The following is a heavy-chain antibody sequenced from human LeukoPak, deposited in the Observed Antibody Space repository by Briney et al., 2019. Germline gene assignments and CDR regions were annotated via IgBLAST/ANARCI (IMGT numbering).Heavy chain of an antibody. V-gene: IGHV1-8*01. CDR3: ARLSITMIGGNDY. CDR1: GYTFTSYD. J-gene: IGHJ4*02. D-gene: IGHD3-22*01. CDR2: MNPNSGNT. Sequence: ASVKVSCKASGYTFTSYDINWVRQATGQGLEWMGWMNPNSGNTAYAQKFQGRVTMTRDTSISTAYMELSRLRSDDTAVYYCARLSITMIGGNDYWGQGTLVTVSS.